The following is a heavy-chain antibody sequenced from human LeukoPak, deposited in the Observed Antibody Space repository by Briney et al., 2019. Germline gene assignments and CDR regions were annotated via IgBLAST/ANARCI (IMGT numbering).Heavy chain of an antibody. J-gene: IGHJ5*02. D-gene: IGHD6-13*01. CDR3: TRAHHSSSWSNWFDP. CDR2: IRRKVYGGTT. V-gene: IGHV3-49*04. CDR1: GFTFSSYA. Sequence: GGSLRLSCAASGFTFSSYAMHWVRQAPGKGLEWVGFIRRKVYGGTTEYAASVKGRFTISRDDSKSIAYLQMNSLKTEDTAVYYCTRAHHSSSWSNWFDPWGQGTLVTVSS.